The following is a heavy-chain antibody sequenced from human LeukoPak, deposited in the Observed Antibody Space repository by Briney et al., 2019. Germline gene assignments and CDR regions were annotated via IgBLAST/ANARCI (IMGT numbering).Heavy chain of an antibody. D-gene: IGHD5-24*01. CDR2: IYYSGST. CDR1: GGSISSSSYY. V-gene: IGHV4-39*07. CDR3: ARDGYNYLFDY. J-gene: IGHJ4*02. Sequence: SETLSLTCTVSGGSISSSSYYWGWIRQPPGKGLEWIGSIYYSGSTHYNPSLKSRVTISVDTSKNQFSLKLSSVTAADTAVYYCARDGYNYLFDYWGQGTLVTVSS.